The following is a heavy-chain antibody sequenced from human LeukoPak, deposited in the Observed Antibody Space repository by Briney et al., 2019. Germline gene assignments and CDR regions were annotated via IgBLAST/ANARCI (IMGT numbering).Heavy chain of an antibody. CDR2: INPSDGTR. J-gene: IGHJ4*02. D-gene: IGHD2-2*01. Sequence: ASVKVSCKAFGYTFTSNYMHWVRQAPGQGLEWMGVINPSDGTRNYAQKFQGRVTMTRDMSTSTVYMDLSSLRSEDTAVYYCAREQGSTGYFEYWGQGTLVTVSS. CDR1: GYTFTSNY. V-gene: IGHV1-46*01. CDR3: AREQGSTGYFEY.